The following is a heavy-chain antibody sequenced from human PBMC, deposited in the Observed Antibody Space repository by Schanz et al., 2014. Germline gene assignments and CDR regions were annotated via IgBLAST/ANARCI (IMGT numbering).Heavy chain of an antibody. J-gene: IGHJ3*01. CDR2: VYYSGAT. V-gene: IGHV4-39*01. D-gene: IGHD3-9*01. Sequence: QLQLQESGPGLVKPSETLSLTCAVSGGSVNTANYYWGWIRQPPGKGLEWIGTVYYSGATFYNPSLQSRVPISVDTSKNQFSLRLTSVTAADTAVYYCARSSYDVLTGGHFWGQGTMVTVSS. CDR3: ARSSYDVLTGGHF. CDR1: GGSVNTANYY.